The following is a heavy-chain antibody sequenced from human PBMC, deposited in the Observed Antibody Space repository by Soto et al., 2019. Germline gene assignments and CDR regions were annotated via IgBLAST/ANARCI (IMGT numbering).Heavy chain of an antibody. Sequence: PGESLKISCKGSGCIFTNYWIGWVRQMPGKGLEWMGIIYPGDSDTRYSPSFQGQFFISADKSISTAYLQWSSLRASDTARYYCARHRDGGQLLQYFHYGIDVWGQGTTVTVSS. J-gene: IGHJ6*02. V-gene: IGHV5-51*01. CDR2: IYPGDSDT. CDR3: ARHRDGGQLLQYFHYGIDV. D-gene: IGHD2-2*01. CDR1: GCIFTNYW.